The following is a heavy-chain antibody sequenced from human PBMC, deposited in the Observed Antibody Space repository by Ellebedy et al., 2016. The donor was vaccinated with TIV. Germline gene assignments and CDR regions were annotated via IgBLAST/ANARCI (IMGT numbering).Heavy chain of an antibody. CDR3: ARIGTMVRGVFALGMDV. CDR1: GGSFSGYY. D-gene: IGHD3-10*01. CDR2: INHSGST. Sequence: MPSETLSLTCAVYGGSFSGYYWSWIRQPPGKGLEWIGEINHSGSTNYNPSLKSRLSISVDTSKNQFSLKLSSVTAADTAVYYCARIGTMVRGVFALGMDVWGQGTTVTVSS. J-gene: IGHJ6*02. V-gene: IGHV4-34*09.